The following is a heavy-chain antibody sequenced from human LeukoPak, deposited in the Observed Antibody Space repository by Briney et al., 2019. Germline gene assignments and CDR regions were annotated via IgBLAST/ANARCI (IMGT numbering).Heavy chain of an antibody. CDR3: ARGGNSSPKGRPSHSWYFDP. CDR1: GGSFSGYY. D-gene: IGHD6-13*01. V-gene: IGHV4-34*01. J-gene: IGHJ2*01. CDR2: IKHRGST. Sequence: PSETLSLTCAVHGGSFSGYYCSSIRQPPGRGLGWIGEIKHRGSTNNNPPLKSQVTISIDTSKKQCSLKQSSVTATDTAVYYCARGGNSSPKGRPSHSWYFDPRGGGTPVTVPS.